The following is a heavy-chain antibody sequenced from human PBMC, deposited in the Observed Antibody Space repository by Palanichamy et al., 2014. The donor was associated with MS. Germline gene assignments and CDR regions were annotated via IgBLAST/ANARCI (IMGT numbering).Heavy chain of an antibody. Sequence: QVQLVQSGAEVKKPGSSVKVSCKTSGGTFSSHAINWVRQAPGQGLEWLGGIIPTFITANYAQNLQGRVTITADESTNTAYMELSSLRSDDTAVYYCARSVSMIQGAFDYWGQGTLVTVSS. CDR3: ARSVSMIQGAFDY. V-gene: IGHV1-69*01. CDR2: IIPTFITA. J-gene: IGHJ4*02. D-gene: IGHD3-10*01. CDR1: GGTFSSHA.